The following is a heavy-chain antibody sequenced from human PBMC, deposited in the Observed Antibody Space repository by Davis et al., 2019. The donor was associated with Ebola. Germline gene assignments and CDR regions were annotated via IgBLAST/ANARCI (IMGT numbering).Heavy chain of an antibody. Sequence: PGGSLRLSCAVSGFTFTNYWMNWVRQAPGKGLEWVANINQDGSEKYYVDSVKGRFTIHRDNAKNLVYLQMKSLRAEDTAVYYCAKDLLVNYYYYGMDVWGQGTAVSVSS. D-gene: IGHD1-26*01. CDR1: GFTFTNYW. CDR2: INQDGSEK. V-gene: IGHV3-7*03. J-gene: IGHJ6*02. CDR3: AKDLLVNYYYYGMDV.